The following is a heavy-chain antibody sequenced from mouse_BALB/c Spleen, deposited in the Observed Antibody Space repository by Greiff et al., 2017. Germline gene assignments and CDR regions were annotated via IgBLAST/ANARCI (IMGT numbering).Heavy chain of an antibody. J-gene: IGHJ3*01. CDR1: GYAFSSYW. CDR3: ARWLPFAY. CDR2: IYPGDGDT. V-gene: IGHV1-80*01. Sequence: QGQLQQSGAELVRPGSSVKISCKASGYAFSSYWMNWVKQRPGQGLEWIGQIYPGDGDTNYNGKFKGKATLTADKSSSTAYMQLSSLTSEDSAVYFCARWLPFAYWGQGTLVTVSA. D-gene: IGHD2-2*01.